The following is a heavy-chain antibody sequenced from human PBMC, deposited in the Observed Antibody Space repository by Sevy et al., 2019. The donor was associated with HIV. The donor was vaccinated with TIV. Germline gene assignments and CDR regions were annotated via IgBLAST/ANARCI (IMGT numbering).Heavy chain of an antibody. J-gene: IGHJ6*02. Sequence: GGSLRLSCVASGFTFSYAWMSWVRQAPGKGLEWAGRIKSRPDGGTTDYAAPVKGRFTISRDDSKNMLYVQMNSLKTEDTRVYCSSTDPIIVLLVTDGMDVWGQGTTVTVSS. CDR2: IKSRPDGGTT. CDR3: STDPIIVLLVTDGMDV. CDR1: GFTFSYAW. V-gene: IGHV3-15*01. D-gene: IGHD2-8*01.